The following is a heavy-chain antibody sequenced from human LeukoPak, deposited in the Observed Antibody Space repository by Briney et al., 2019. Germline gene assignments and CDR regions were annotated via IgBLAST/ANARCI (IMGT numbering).Heavy chain of an antibody. J-gene: IGHJ4*02. CDR3: ARGVYIAAAQYGY. CDR1: GGSISSYY. CDR2: IYYSGTT. V-gene: IGHV4-59*01. D-gene: IGHD6-13*01. Sequence: SETLSLTCTVSGGSISSYYWSWIRQPPGKGREWIGFIYYSGTTNYNPSLKGQVTFSVNTSKNQFSLKLSALTVGAPAVYYCARGVYIAAAQYGYWGKGTLVTVSP.